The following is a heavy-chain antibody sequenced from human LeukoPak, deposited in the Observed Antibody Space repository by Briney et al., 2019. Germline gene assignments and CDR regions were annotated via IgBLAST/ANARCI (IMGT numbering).Heavy chain of an antibody. D-gene: IGHD3-16*01. CDR1: GFTVTTSY. J-gene: IGHJ4*02. CDR2: TYSGGTT. CDR3: ARVSRVMDLDS. V-gene: IGHV3-53*01. Sequence: GGSLRLSCAASGFTVTTSYMRWVRQAPGKGLERVSLTYSGGTTYYAESLKGRFSISRDNSNNTLYLHMNSLRAEDTAVYYCARVSRVMDLDSWGQGTLVTVSS.